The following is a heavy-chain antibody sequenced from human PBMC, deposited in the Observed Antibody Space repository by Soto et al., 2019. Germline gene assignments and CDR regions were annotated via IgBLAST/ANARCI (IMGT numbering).Heavy chain of an antibody. J-gene: IGHJ4*02. Sequence: GLSCAASGFTFSSYEMNWVRQAPGKGLEWVSYISSSGSTIYYADSVKGRFTISRDNAKNSLYLQMNSLRAEDTAVYYCARAMMGGYVDYYWGQGTLVTVSS. CDR3: ARAMMGGYVDYY. D-gene: IGHD5-12*01. CDR2: ISSSGSTI. V-gene: IGHV3-48*03. CDR1: GFTFSSYE.